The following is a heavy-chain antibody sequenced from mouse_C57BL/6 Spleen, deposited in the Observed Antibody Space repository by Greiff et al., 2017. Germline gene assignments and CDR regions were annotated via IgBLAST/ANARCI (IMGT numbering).Heavy chain of an antibody. CDR3: ARGGGKGWYFDV. V-gene: IGHV1-63*01. CDR2: IYPGGGYT. Sequence: QVQLQQSGAELVRPGTSVKMSCKASGYTFTNYWIGWAKQRPGHGLEGIGDIYPGGGYTNYNEKFKGKATLTADKSSSTAYMQFSSLTSEDSAIYYCARGGGKGWYFDVWGTGTTVTVSS. CDR1: GYTFTNYW. J-gene: IGHJ1*03. D-gene: IGHD1-1*02.